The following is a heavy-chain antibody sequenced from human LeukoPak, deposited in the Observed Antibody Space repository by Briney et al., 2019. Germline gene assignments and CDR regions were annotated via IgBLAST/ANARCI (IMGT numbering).Heavy chain of an antibody. CDR2: ISGSGGST. Sequence: GGSLRLSCAASGFTFNNFAMSWVRQAPGKGLEWVSAISGSGGSTYYADSVKGRFTISRDNSKNTLYLQMNSLRAEDTAVYYCAKDRPYSSGWYWYFDYWGQGTLVTVSS. D-gene: IGHD6-19*01. V-gene: IGHV3-23*01. CDR1: GFTFNNFA. J-gene: IGHJ4*02. CDR3: AKDRPYSSGWYWYFDY.